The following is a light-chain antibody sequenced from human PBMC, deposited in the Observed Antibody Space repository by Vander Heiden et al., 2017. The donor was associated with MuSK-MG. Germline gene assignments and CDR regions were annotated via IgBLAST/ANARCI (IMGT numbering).Light chain of an antibody. V-gene: IGKV3-11*01. Sequence: EIVLTHSPATLSLSPGARATLSCRASQSVSSYLAWYQQKPGQAPRLLIYDASNRATGIPARFSGSGSGTDFTLTISSLEPEDFAVYYCQQRSNGPPAFTFGHGTKVDIK. CDR3: QQRSNGPPAFT. J-gene: IGKJ3*01. CDR2: DAS. CDR1: QSVSSY.